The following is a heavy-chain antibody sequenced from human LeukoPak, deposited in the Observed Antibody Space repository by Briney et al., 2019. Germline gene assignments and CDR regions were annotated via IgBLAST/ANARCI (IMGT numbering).Heavy chain of an antibody. CDR3: ARGAYITDFWSGSYYYYVDV. D-gene: IGHD3-3*01. CDR1: GFTFSSYW. Sequence: GGSLRLSCAASGFTFSSYWMHWVRQAPGKGLVWVSRIKSDGSSTTYADSVKGRFTISRDNAKNTLYLQMNSLRAEDTAVYYCARGAYITDFWSGSYYYYVDVWGKGTTVTVSS. J-gene: IGHJ6*03. CDR2: IKSDGSST. V-gene: IGHV3-74*01.